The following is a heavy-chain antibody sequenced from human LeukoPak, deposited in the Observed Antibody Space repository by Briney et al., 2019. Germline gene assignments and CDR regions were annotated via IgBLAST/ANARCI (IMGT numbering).Heavy chain of an antibody. J-gene: IGHJ4*02. V-gene: IGHV3-48*03. CDR1: GFTFSSYD. D-gene: IGHD6-13*01. Sequence: GGSLRLSCAASGFTFSSYDLNWVRQAPGKGLEWLSYISRTGSTTYYADSVKGRFTISRDNVKNSLYLQMNSLRAEDTALYYCAREGHSSSFDYWGQGTLVSVSS. CDR3: AREGHSSSFDY. CDR2: ISRTGSTT.